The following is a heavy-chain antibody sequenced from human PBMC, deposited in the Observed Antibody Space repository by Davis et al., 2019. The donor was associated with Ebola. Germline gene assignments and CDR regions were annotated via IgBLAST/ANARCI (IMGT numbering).Heavy chain of an antibody. D-gene: IGHD3-22*01. J-gene: IGHJ4*02. CDR3: ARMGLSSGYYFFDY. CDR2: VYYNGGT. CDR1: GGSISNYY. Sequence: SETLSLTCSVSGGSISNYYWSWIRQPPGKGLEWIGYVYYNGGTNYNPSLKSRVTISLDTSKNQFSLKLSSVTAADTAVYYCARMGLSSGYYFFDYWGQGTLVTVSS. V-gene: IGHV4-59*01.